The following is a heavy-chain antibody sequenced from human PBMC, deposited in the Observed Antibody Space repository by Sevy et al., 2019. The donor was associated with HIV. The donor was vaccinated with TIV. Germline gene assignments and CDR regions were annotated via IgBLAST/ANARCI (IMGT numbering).Heavy chain of an antibody. V-gene: IGHV2-5*01. J-gene: IGHJ5*02. CDR2: IYWNNDK. CDR1: GFSLSTSGVG. D-gene: IGHD2-2*01. CDR3: AHSPRPSSTSCYECNWFDP. Sequence: SGPTLVNPTQTLTLTCTFSGFSLSTSGVGVGWIRQPPGKALEWLALIYWNNDKGYSQSLKSRLTITKDTSKNQVVLTMTNMDPVDTATYYCAHSPRPSSTSCYECNWFDPWGQGTLVTVSS.